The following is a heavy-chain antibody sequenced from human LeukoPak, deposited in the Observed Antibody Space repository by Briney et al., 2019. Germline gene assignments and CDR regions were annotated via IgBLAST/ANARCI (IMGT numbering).Heavy chain of an antibody. J-gene: IGHJ4*02. CDR2: IIPIFGTA. V-gene: IGHV1-69*13. CDR3: ARDSHRIYSYGLFDY. CDR1: GGTFSSYG. Sequence: SVKVSCKASGGTFSSYGFSWVRQAPGQGLEWVGGIIPIFGTANYAQKFQGRVMITADESTSTAYMELSSLRSEDTAVYYCARDSHRIYSYGLFDYWGQGTLVTVSS. D-gene: IGHD5-18*01.